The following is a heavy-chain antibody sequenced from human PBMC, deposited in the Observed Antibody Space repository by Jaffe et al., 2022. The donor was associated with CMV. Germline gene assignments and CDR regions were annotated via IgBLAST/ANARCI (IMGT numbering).Heavy chain of an antibody. CDR1: GYNFTNYW. CDR2: IDPRDSDT. D-gene: IGHD6-19*01. CDR3: ARHVSLIAEAAP. V-gene: IGHV5-51*01. J-gene: IGHJ4*01. Sequence: EVQLVQSGAEVKKPGESLKISCKGSGYNFTNYWIGWVRQKPGKGLEWMGIIDPRDSDTRYSPSFHGQVTISADKSISAAYLQWSSLKASDTAMYYCARHVSLIAEAAPWGQGTLVTVSS.